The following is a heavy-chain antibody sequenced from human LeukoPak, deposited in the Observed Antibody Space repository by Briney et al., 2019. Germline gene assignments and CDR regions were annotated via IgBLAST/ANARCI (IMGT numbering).Heavy chain of an antibody. CDR1: GFTFSTYA. V-gene: IGHV3-23*01. CDR2: ISAGGDRT. CDR3: ARSTVGTSCCTAVDY. D-gene: IGHD1-26*01. Sequence: PGGSLRLSCAASGFTFSTYAMTWVRQAPGKGLEWVSGISAGGDRTYYADSVNGRFTISRDNSKNTLYLQMDSLRAEDTAEYYCARSTVGTSCCTAVDYWGQGTLVTVSS. J-gene: IGHJ4*02.